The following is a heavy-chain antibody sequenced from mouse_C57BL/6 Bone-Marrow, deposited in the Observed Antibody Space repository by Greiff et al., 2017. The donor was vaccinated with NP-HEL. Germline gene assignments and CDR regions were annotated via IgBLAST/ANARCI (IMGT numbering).Heavy chain of an antibody. J-gene: IGHJ4*01. CDR2: IDPENGDT. D-gene: IGHD1-1*01. Sequence: VQLQQSGAELVRPGASVKLSCTVSGFNIKDDYMHWVKQRPEQGLEWIGWIDPENGDTEYASKFQGKATITADTSSNTAYLQLSSRTSEDTAVYYGTTGGSSPYAMDYWGQGTSVTVSS. V-gene: IGHV14-4*01. CDR1: GFNIKDDY. CDR3: TTGGSSPYAMDY.